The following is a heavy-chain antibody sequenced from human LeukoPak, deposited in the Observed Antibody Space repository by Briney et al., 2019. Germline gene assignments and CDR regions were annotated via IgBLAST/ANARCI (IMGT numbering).Heavy chain of an antibody. J-gene: IGHJ4*02. V-gene: IGHV3-30*18. CDR2: ISYDGSNK. Sequence: GGSLRLSCAASGFTFSSYGMHWVRQAPGKGLEWVAVISYDGSNKYYADSVKGRFTISRDNSKNTLYLQMNSLRAEDTAVYYCAKAYCGGGCYSRLYYFDYWGQGTLVTVSS. CDR1: GFTFSSYG. D-gene: IGHD2-21*01. CDR3: AKAYCGGGCYSRLYYFDY.